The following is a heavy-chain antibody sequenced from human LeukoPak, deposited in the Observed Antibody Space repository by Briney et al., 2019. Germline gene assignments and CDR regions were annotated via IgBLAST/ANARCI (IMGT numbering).Heavy chain of an antibody. J-gene: IGHJ6*02. Sequence: PGGSLRLSCAASGFTFSSYGMHWVRQAPGEGLEWVAVISYDGSNKYYADSVKGRFTISRDNSKNTLYLQMNSLRAEDTAVYYCAKAVVPAAKHYYYGMDVWGQGTTVTVSS. CDR2: ISYDGSNK. CDR1: GFTFSSYG. V-gene: IGHV3-30*18. D-gene: IGHD2-2*01. CDR3: AKAVVPAAKHYYYGMDV.